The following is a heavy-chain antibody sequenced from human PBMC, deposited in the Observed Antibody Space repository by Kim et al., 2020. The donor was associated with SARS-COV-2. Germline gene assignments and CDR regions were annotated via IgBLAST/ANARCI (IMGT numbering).Heavy chain of an antibody. CDR3: ARGSDSGAYFLHFDS. J-gene: IGHJ4*02. Sequence: ADSLKGRFTISRDNSKKTLYLQMNSLRGEDTAVYYCARGSDSGAYFLHFDSWGQGTLVAVSS. D-gene: IGHD1-26*01. V-gene: IGHV3-30*01.